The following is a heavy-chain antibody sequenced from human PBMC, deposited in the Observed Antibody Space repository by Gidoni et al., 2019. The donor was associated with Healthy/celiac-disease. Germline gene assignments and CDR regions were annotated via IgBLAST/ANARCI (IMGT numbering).Heavy chain of an antibody. CDR2: IWYDGSNK. Sequence: QVQLVESGGGVVQPGRSLRLSCAASGFTFSSYGMHWVRQAPGKGLEWVAVIWYDGSNKYYADSVKGRFTISRDNSKNTLYLQMNSLRAEDTAVYYCAMDSSGYYDPLYYFDYWGQGTLVTVSS. J-gene: IGHJ4*02. V-gene: IGHV3-33*01. CDR3: AMDSSGYYDPLYYFDY. CDR1: GFTFSSYG. D-gene: IGHD3-22*01.